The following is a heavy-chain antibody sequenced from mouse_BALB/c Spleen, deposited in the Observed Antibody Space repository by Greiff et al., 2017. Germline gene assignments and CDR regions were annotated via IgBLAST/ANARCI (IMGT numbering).Heavy chain of an antibody. D-gene: IGHD1-1*01. CDR2: ISSGGSYT. CDR1: GFTFSSYA. Sequence: EVQRVESGGGLVKPGGSLKLSCAASGFTFSSYAMSWVRQSPEKRLEWVAEISSGGSYTYYPDTVTGRFTISRDNAKNTLYLEMSSLRSEDTAMYYCARVYGSSSPWFAYWGQGTLVTVSA. CDR3: ARVYGSSSPWFAY. V-gene: IGHV5-9-4*01. J-gene: IGHJ3*01.